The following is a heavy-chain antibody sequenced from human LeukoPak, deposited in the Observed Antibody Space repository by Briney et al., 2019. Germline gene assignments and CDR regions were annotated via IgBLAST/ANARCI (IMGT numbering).Heavy chain of an antibody. J-gene: IGHJ5*02. V-gene: IGHV4-39*07. D-gene: IGHD3-22*01. Sequence: SETLSLTCTVSGGSINTPNYYWDWIRQTPGKGLEWIGNIFYSGGTYYSPSLTSRVTISLDTSKNQFSLKLSSVTAADTAVYYCARDGNYYDSSGYPGYNWFDPWGQGTLVTVSS. CDR2: IFYSGGT. CDR1: GGSINTPNYY. CDR3: ARDGNYYDSSGYPGYNWFDP.